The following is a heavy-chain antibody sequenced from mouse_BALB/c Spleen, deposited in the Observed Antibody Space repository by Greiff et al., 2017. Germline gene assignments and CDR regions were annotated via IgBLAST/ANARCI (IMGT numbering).Heavy chain of an antibody. CDR3: ARDYGSSYYFDY. J-gene: IGHJ2*01. V-gene: IGHV3-2*02. CDR1: GYSITSDYA. D-gene: IGHD1-1*01. CDR2: ISYSGST. Sequence: DVKLQESGPGLVKPSQSLSLTCTVTGYSITSDYAWNWIRQFPGNKLEWMGYISYSGSTSYNPSLKSRISITRDTSKNQFFLQLNSVTTEDTATYYCARDYGSSYYFDYWGQGTTLTVSS.